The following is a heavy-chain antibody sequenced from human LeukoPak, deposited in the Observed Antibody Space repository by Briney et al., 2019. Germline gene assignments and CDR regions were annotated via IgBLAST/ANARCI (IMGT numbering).Heavy chain of an antibody. Sequence: PSETLSLTCAVYGGSFSGYYWSWIRQPPGKGLEWIGEINHSGSTNYNPSLKSRVTISVDTSKNQFSLKLSSVTAADTAVYYCAREAPNYYYGSGSYYTLFDYWGQGTLVTVSS. CDR1: GGSFSGYY. V-gene: IGHV4-34*01. J-gene: IGHJ4*02. D-gene: IGHD3-10*01. CDR2: INHSGST. CDR3: AREAPNYYYGSGSYYTLFDY.